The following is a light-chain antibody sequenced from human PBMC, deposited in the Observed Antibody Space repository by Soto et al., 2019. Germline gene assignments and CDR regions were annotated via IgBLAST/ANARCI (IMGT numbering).Light chain of an antibody. CDR2: KAS. Sequence: DIQSTHSPSTLSATVGDGVTITCRATQSISNWLAWYQQKPGKAPKLLIYKASSLESGVPSRFSGSGSGTEFTLTISSLQPDDFATYYCQQYNSYSVSFGQGTNVDIK. V-gene: IGKV1-5*03. CDR1: QSISNW. CDR3: QQYNSYSVS. J-gene: IGKJ1*01.